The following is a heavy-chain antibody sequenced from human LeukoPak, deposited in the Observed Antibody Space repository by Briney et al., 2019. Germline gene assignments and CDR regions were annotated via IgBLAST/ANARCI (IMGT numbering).Heavy chain of an antibody. D-gene: IGHD2-8*01. Sequence: GGSLRLSCAASGFTFNSYWMHWVRQAPGKGLVWVSRINSDGSGTSDADFVKGRFTLSRDNSMNTLYLQMNSLRAEDTAMYYCARDRLTNDAFDIWGQGTMVTVSS. CDR3: ARDRLTNDAFDI. J-gene: IGHJ3*02. V-gene: IGHV3-74*01. CDR2: INSDGSGT. CDR1: GFTFNSYW.